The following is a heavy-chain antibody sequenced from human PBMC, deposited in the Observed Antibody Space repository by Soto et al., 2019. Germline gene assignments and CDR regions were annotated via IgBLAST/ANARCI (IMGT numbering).Heavy chain of an antibody. J-gene: IGHJ6*02. CDR3: ARTSLTILGPSNDYYGMGV. Sequence: SETLSLTCAVHGGSFSGYYWDWIRQPPGKGLEWIGEINHGGTSNYNPSLKSRAIITVDTSKNQFSLNLTSVSAEDTAVYFCARTSLTILGPSNDYYGMGVWGLGTTVTVSS. V-gene: IGHV4-34*01. D-gene: IGHD3-3*01. CDR2: INHGGTS. CDR1: GGSFSGYY.